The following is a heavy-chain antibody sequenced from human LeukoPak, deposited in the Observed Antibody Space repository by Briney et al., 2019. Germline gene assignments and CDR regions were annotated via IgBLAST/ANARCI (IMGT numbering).Heavy chain of an antibody. D-gene: IGHD7-27*01. CDR3: AGALGDAFDI. J-gene: IGHJ3*02. CDR2: INPNSGGT. V-gene: IGHV1-2*02. CDR1: GYTFTAYY. Sequence: GASVKVSCKTSGYTFTAYYMHWVRQAPGQGLEWMGWINPNSGGTNYAQKFQGRVTMTRDTSISTAYMELSSLRSEDTAVYYCAGALGDAFDIWGQGTMVTVSS.